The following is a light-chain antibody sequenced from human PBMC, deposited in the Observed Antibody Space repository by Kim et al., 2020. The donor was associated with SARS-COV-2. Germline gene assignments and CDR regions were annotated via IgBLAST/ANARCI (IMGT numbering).Light chain of an antibody. CDR2: YDN. J-gene: IGLJ2*01. CDR1: NIGTRS. Sequence: PGKTARMTWEGNNIGTRSVNWYQQRLGQAPVMVISYDNDRPSGIPERFSGSYSGKTATLTITKVAAEDEADYYCQVWDSSTDHVVVFGGGTQLTVL. V-gene: IGLV3-21*01. CDR3: QVWDSSTDHVVV.